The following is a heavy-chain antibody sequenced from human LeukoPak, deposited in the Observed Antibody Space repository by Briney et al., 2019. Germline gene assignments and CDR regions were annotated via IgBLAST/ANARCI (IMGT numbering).Heavy chain of an antibody. CDR1: GGSISSDNYF. CDR3: ARGSTLNFDY. Sequence: SETLSLTCTVSGGSISSDNYFWSWIRQPAGKGLEWIGYIYYSGSTNYNPSLKSRVTISVDTSKNQFSLKLSSVTAADTAVYYCARGSTLNFDYWGQGTLVTVSS. D-gene: IGHD5/OR15-5a*01. J-gene: IGHJ4*02. V-gene: IGHV4-61*10. CDR2: IYYSGST.